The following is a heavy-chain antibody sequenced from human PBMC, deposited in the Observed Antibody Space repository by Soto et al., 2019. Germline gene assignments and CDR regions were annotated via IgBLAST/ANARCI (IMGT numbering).Heavy chain of an antibody. Sequence: PSETLSLTCTVSGGSISSGDYYWSWIRQPPGKGLEWIGYIYYSGSTYYNPSLKSRVTISVDTSKNQFSLKLSSVTAADTAVYYCARDVLRGEAPYYYGMDVWGQGTTVTVSS. V-gene: IGHV4-30-4*01. CDR2: IYYSGST. D-gene: IGHD3-10*01. CDR3: ARDVLRGEAPYYYGMDV. CDR1: GGSISSGDYY. J-gene: IGHJ6*02.